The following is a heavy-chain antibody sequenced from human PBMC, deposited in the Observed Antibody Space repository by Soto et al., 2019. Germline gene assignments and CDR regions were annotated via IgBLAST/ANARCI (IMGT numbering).Heavy chain of an antibody. J-gene: IGHJ6*02. Sequence: GGSLRLSCAASGFTFSSYWMSWVRQAPGKGLEWVANIKQDGSEKYYVDSVKGRFTISRDNAKNSLYLQMNSLRAEDTAVYYCAREGTTDYYYYYGMDVWGQGTTVTVSS. CDR1: GFTFSSYW. V-gene: IGHV3-7*01. D-gene: IGHD1-1*01. CDR3: AREGTTDYYYYYGMDV. CDR2: IKQDGSEK.